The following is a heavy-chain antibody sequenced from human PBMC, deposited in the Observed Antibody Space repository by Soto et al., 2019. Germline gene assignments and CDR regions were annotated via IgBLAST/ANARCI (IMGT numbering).Heavy chain of an antibody. CDR1: GFTVSSNY. Sequence: GGSLRLSCAASGFTVSSNYMGWVRQAPGKGLEWVSVIYSGGSTYYADSVKGRFTISRDNSKNTLYLQMNSLRAEDTAVYYCARGPAVAGTGGDYWGQGTLVTVSS. J-gene: IGHJ4*02. CDR3: ARGPAVAGTGGDY. D-gene: IGHD6-19*01. CDR2: IYSGGST. V-gene: IGHV3-53*01.